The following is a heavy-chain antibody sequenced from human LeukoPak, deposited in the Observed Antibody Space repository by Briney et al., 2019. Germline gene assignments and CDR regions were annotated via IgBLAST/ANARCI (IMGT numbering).Heavy chain of an antibody. J-gene: IGHJ3*02. CDR1: GYSISSGYY. CDR3: ARSVLGAFDI. CDR2: IYHSGST. Sequence: SETLSLTCTVSGYSISSGYYWGWIRQPPGKGLEWIGSIYHSGSTYYNPSLKSRVTISVDTSKNQFSLKLSSVTAADTAVYYCARSVLGAFDIWGQGTMVTVSS. V-gene: IGHV4-38-2*02. D-gene: IGHD2-15*01.